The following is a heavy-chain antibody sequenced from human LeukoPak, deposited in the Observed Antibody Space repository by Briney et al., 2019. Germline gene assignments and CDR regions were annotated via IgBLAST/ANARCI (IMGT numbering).Heavy chain of an antibody. CDR2: IYHSGST. CDR1: GGSISSGGYY. J-gene: IGHJ4*02. Sequence: SQTLSLTCTVSGGSISSGGYYWSWIRQPPGKGLEWIGYIYHSGSTYYNPSLKSRVTISVDRSKNQFSLKLSSVTAADTAVYYCARDRLGAPDYWGQGTLVTVSS. CDR3: ARDRLGAPDY. V-gene: IGHV4-30-2*01. D-gene: IGHD1-26*01.